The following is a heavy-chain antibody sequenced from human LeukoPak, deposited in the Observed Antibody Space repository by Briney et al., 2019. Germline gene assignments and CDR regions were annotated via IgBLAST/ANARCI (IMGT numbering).Heavy chain of an antibody. Sequence: PGGSLRLSCAASGFTFSSYGMHWVRQAPGKGLEWVAVISYDGSNKYYADPVKGRFTISRDNSKNTLYLQMNSLRAEDTAVYYCAKSHIVVVPAAMDYWGQGTLVTVSS. J-gene: IGHJ4*02. CDR1: GFTFSSYG. V-gene: IGHV3-30*18. D-gene: IGHD2-2*01. CDR3: AKSHIVVVPAAMDY. CDR2: ISYDGSNK.